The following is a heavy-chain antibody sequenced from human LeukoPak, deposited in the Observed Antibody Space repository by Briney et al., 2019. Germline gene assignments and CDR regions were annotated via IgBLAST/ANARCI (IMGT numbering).Heavy chain of an antibody. CDR2: IYYSGST. CDR3: ASEHIAVAGEFDY. J-gene: IGHJ4*02. D-gene: IGHD6-19*01. V-gene: IGHV4-39*07. Sequence: SETLSLTCTVSGGSISSSNYYWGWIRQPPGKGLEWIGSIYYSGSTYYSPSLKSRVTISVDTSKNQFSLKLSSVTAADTAVYYCASEHIAVAGEFDYWGQGTLVTVSS. CDR1: GGSISSSNYY.